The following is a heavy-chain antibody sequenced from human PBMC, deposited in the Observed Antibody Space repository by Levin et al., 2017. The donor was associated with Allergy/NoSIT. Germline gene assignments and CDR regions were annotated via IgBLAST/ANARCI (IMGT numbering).Heavy chain of an antibody. V-gene: IGHV3-33*01. D-gene: IGHD3-10*01. CDR2: IWYDGSNK. Sequence: GGSLRLSCAASGFTFSSYGMHWVRQAPGKGLEWVAVIWYDGSNKYYADSVKGRFTISRDNSKNTLYLQMNSLRAEDTAVYYCAREAKSGCFDYWGQGTLVTVSS. J-gene: IGHJ4*02. CDR3: AREAKSGCFDY. CDR1: GFTFSSYG.